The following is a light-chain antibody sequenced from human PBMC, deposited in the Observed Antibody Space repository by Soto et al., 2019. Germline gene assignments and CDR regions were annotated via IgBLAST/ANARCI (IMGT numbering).Light chain of an antibody. CDR1: NRDVGGYNY. J-gene: IGLJ3*02. V-gene: IGLV2-11*01. Sequence: QSALTQPRSVSGSPGQSVTISCTGTNRDVGGYNYVYWYQQYPGKAPKLMISGVSERPSGVPDRFSGSKSGNTASLTISGLQAEDEADYYCCSYVDTDTWVFGGGTKVTVL. CDR3: CSYVDTDTWV. CDR2: GVS.